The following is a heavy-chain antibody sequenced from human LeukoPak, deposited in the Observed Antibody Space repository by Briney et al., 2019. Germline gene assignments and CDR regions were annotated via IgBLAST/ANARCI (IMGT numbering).Heavy chain of an antibody. J-gene: IGHJ6*02. CDR2: IIPIFGTA. V-gene: IGHV1-69*05. D-gene: IGHD4-17*01. CDR3: ARDDYGDYGYPENGMDV. Sequence: SVKVSCKASGGTFSSYAISWVRQAPGQGLEWMGGIIPIFGTANYAQKFQGRATMTRDTSISTAYMELSRLRSDDTAVYYCARDDYGDYGYPENGMDVWGQGTTVTVSS. CDR1: GGTFSSYA.